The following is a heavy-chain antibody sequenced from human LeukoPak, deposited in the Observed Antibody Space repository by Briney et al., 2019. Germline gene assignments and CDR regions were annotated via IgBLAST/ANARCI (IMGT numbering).Heavy chain of an antibody. CDR3: ASDGGPFDH. D-gene: IGHD3-16*01. J-gene: IGHJ4*02. CDR1: GIVFSGYW. CDR2: IKQHGTER. Sequence: GGSLRLSCRASGIVFSGYWMSWVRQAPGKGLEWVANIKQHGTERYYVDSVKGRFTISRDDATNSVYLQMNSLRGEDTAVYYCASDGGPFDHWGQGTLVTAAS. V-gene: IGHV3-7*01.